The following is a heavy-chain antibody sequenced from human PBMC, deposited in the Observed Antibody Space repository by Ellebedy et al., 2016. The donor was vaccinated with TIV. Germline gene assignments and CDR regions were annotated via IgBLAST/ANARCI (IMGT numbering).Heavy chain of an antibody. D-gene: IGHD3-10*01. Sequence: GESLKISCAASGFTFSDHYMDWVRQAPGKGLEWVGRSRNQPNSYTTEYAASVKGRFTIPRDESKNSLYLQMNSLKTEDTAVYYCARIYYGSGSYYPNWYFDLWGRGTLVTVSS. J-gene: IGHJ2*01. V-gene: IGHV3-72*01. CDR1: GFTFSDHY. CDR2: SRNQPNSYTT. CDR3: ARIYYGSGSYYPNWYFDL.